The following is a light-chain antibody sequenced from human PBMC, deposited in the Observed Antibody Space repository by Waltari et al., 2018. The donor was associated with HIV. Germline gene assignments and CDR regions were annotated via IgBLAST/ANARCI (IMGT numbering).Light chain of an antibody. CDR3: QQTNSFPFT. CDR1: QGISTW. J-gene: IGKJ5*01. CDR2: GAS. V-gene: IGKV1-12*01. Sequence: DLQLTQSPSSVSAYVGDRVTLTCRATQGISTWLDWYQHQPGKAPKLLISGASNLEPGVPSRFSGSGSGTSFSLTITSLQADDFAIYYCQQTNSFPFTFGQGTRLEIK.